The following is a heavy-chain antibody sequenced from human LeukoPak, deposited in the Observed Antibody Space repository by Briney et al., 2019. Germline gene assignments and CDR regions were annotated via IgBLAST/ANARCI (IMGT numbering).Heavy chain of an antibody. D-gene: IGHD3-22*01. Sequence: GGSLRLSCAASGFTFSSYAMSWVRQAPGKGLEWVSAISGSGGSTYYADSVKGRFTISGDNSKNTLYLQMNSLRAEDTAVYYCAKGKWLLLFAPFDYWGQGTLVTVSS. V-gene: IGHV3-23*01. CDR3: AKGKWLLLFAPFDY. J-gene: IGHJ4*02. CDR1: GFTFSSYA. CDR2: ISGSGGST.